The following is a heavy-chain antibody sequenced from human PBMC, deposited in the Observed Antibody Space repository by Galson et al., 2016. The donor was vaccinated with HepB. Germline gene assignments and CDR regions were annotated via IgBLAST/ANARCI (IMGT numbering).Heavy chain of an antibody. CDR1: GYKFISYW. CDR3: ARGGPTITIFGVEHDTFDI. D-gene: IGHD3-3*01. Sequence: QSGAEVKEPGESLKISCKGSGYKFISYWIGWVRQMPGKGLEWMGIIYPGDSDTRCSPSFQGQVPISTDKSISTAYLQWSSLKASDTAIYYCARGGPTITIFGVEHDTFDIWGQGTMVTVSS. J-gene: IGHJ3*02. V-gene: IGHV5-51*01. CDR2: IYPGDSDT.